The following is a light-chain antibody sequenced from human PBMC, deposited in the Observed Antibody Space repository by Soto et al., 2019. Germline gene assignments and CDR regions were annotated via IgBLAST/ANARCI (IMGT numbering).Light chain of an antibody. V-gene: IGLV1-51*02. CDR2: TNN. J-gene: IGLJ1*01. Sequence: QSVLTQPPSVSAAPGQKVTISCSGSSSNIGNNYVSWYQQLPGTAPKLLIFTNNNLPSGIPDRFSCAKSGTSATLGITGLQTGDEADYYCGTRERTLSIYVFGTGTKVPVL. CDR3: GTRERTLSIYV. CDR1: SSNIGNNY.